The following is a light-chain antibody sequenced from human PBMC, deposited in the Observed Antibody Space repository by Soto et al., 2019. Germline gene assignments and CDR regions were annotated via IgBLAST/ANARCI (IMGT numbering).Light chain of an antibody. CDR2: GAS. V-gene: IGKV1-39*01. Sequence: DVQMTQSPSSLSASVGDSVTITCRASQDINIYLNWYQQKPGKAPKLLIYGASTLQTGVPPRFSGSGSRTHFTLAINTLQSDDFATYYCQQSYNSPLTFGQVTRLEIK. CDR3: QQSYNSPLT. CDR1: QDINIY. J-gene: IGKJ5*01.